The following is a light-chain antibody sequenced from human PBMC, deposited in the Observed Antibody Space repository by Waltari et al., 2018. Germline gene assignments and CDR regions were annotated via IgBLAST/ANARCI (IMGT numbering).Light chain of an antibody. CDR2: GAT. CDR1: QSVSSSN. V-gene: IGKV3-20*01. J-gene: IGKJ5*01. CDR3: QQYGSSPIT. Sequence: EIVLTQFPGTLSLSPGERATLSCRASQSVSSSNLAWNQQKPGQAPRLLLHGATSRATGIPARFSGVGSGTNFTLIISRLEPEDFAVYYCQQYGSSPITCGQGTRLEIK.